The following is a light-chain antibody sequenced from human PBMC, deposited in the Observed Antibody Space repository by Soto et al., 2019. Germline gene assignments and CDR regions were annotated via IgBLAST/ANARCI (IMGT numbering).Light chain of an antibody. CDR1: QSVSNNY. J-gene: IGKJ1*01. V-gene: IGKV3-20*01. CDR2: GAS. Sequence: EIVLTQSPGTLSLSPGERSTLSCRASQSVSNNYLAWYQQKPGQAPRLLIYGASNRATGIPDRFSGSGSGTDFTLTISSLRSEDFAVYFCQQYYNWPRTFGQGTKVDI. CDR3: QQYYNWPRT.